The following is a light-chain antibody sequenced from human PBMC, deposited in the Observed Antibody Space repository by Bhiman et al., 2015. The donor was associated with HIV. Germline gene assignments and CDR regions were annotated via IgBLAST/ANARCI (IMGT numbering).Light chain of an antibody. CDR1: NIESKS. CDR2: YSS. Sequence: SYELTQPPSVSVAPGKSASITCGGNNIESKSVHWYQKRPGQAPVLVIKYSSDRPSGIPERFSGSNSGSTATLTISRVEAGDEADYYCQVWDSSSDQVVLGGGTKLTVL. CDR3: QVWDSSSDQVV. V-gene: IGLV3-21*04. J-gene: IGLJ2*01.